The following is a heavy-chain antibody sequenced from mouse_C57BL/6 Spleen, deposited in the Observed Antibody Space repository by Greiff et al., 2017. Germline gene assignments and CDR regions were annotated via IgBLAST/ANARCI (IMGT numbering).Heavy chain of an antibody. J-gene: IGHJ1*03. CDR3: ARSDDGYYEYFDV. Sequence: QVQLKQSGAELVRPGTSVKVSCKASGYAFTNYLIEWVKQRPGQGLEWIGVINPGSGGTNYNEKFKGKATLTADKSSSTAYMQLSSLTSEDSAVYFCARSDDGYYEYFDVWGTGTTVTVSS. V-gene: IGHV1-54*01. CDR2: INPGSGGT. CDR1: GYAFTNYL. D-gene: IGHD2-3*01.